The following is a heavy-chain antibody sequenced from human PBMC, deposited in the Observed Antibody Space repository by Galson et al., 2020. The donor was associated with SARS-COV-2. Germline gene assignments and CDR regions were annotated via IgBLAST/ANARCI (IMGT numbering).Heavy chain of an antibody. CDR1: GSTFSSYA. J-gene: IGHJ4*02. CDR2: ISGSGGST. CDR3: AKDRGNDYGDQLDY. Sequence: GESLKISCAASGSTFSSYAMSLVRQAPGKGLEWVSSISGSGGSTYYADSVKGRFTISRDSSKSTLYLQMNSLRAEDTAEYYCAKDRGNDYGDQLDYWGQGALVTVSS. D-gene: IGHD4-17*01. V-gene: IGHV3-23*01.